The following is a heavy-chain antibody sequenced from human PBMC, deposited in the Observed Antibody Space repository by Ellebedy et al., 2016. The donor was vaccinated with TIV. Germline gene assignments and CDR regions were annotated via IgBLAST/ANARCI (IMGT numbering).Heavy chain of an antibody. J-gene: IGHJ4*02. CDR1: GGSLNSGTKY. Sequence: MPSETLSLTCSVSGGSLNSGTKYWSWIRQPPGKGLEWIGYIYYTGITSYTPSLKSRLTMSVDTSKNQFSLTLRSVTAADTAVYYCVREGTTGTTFFDYWGQGILVTVSS. CDR2: IYYTGIT. CDR3: VREGTTGTTFFDY. V-gene: IGHV4-30-4*01. D-gene: IGHD1-1*01.